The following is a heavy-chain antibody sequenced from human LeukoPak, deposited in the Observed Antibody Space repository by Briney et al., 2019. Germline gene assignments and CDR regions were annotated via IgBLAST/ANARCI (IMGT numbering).Heavy chain of an antibody. V-gene: IGHV3-33*01. Sequence: QPGGSLRLSCVASGFMFRSYGMHWVRQAPGKGPEWVAVIWYDGSYEYYADSVKGRFTISRDNSNNTLFLQMNSLRVEDTAVYYCATDSGYSRKARFDPWGQGTLVTVSS. CDR3: ATDSGYSRKARFDP. CDR1: GFMFRSYG. J-gene: IGHJ5*02. D-gene: IGHD6-13*01. CDR2: IWYDGSYE.